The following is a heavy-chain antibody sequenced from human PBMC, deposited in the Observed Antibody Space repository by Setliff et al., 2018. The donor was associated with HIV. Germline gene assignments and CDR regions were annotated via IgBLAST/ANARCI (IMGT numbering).Heavy chain of an antibody. V-gene: IGHV1-8*02. Sequence: GESLKVSCKASGYTFTSYDINWVRQATGQGLEWMAWMNPNSGDTGLAPKFQGRVTLTSNTSISTAYMQLSSLTSEDTAVYYCARATPSIVAAGDYYHFYMDVWGKGSTVTVSS. J-gene: IGHJ6*03. CDR3: ARATPSIVAAGDYYHFYMDV. CDR2: MNPNSGDT. D-gene: IGHD6-13*01. CDR1: GYTFTSYD.